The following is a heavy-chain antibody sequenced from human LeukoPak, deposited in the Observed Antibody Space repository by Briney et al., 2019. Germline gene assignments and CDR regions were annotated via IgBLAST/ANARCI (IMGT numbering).Heavy chain of an antibody. CDR2: IYSGGST. CDR3: ARDEVGYCSSTSCSKGAFDI. J-gene: IGHJ3*02. D-gene: IGHD2-2*03. CDR1: GFTVSSNH. V-gene: IGHV3-53*01. Sequence: GGSLRLSCAASGFTVSSNHMSWVRQAPGKGLEWVSVIYSGGSTYYADSVKGRFTISRDNSKNTLYLQMNSLRAEDTAVYYCARDEVGYCSSTSCSKGAFDIWGQGTMVTVSS.